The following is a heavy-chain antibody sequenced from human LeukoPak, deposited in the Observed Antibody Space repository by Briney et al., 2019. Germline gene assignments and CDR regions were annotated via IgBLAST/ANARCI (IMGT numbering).Heavy chain of an antibody. D-gene: IGHD5-18*01. CDR3: ARDVGGYNYGYSLDY. Sequence: PSETLSLTCTVSGGSISNYYWSWLRQPAGQGLEGLGRIYTSGSTSYNSSLKSRVTMSVDTSKNQFSLKLSSVTAADTAVYYCARDVGGYNYGYSLDYWGQGTLVSVSS. V-gene: IGHV4-4*07. CDR1: GGSISNYY. J-gene: IGHJ4*02. CDR2: IYTSGST.